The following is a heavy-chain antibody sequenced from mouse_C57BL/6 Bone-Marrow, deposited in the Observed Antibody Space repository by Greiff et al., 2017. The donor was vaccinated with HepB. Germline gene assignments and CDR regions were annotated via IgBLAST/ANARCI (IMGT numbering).Heavy chain of an antibody. V-gene: IGHV1-81*01. J-gene: IGHJ4*01. CDR1: GYTFTSYG. CDR3: ARREGSSSWYAMDY. CDR2: IYPRSGNT. Sequence: QVQLKESGAELARPGASVKLSCKASGYTFTSYGISWVKQRTGQGLEWIGEIYPRSGNTYYNEKFKGKATLTADKSSSTAYMELRSLTSEDSAVYFCARREGSSSWYAMDYWGQGTSVTVSS. D-gene: IGHD1-1*01.